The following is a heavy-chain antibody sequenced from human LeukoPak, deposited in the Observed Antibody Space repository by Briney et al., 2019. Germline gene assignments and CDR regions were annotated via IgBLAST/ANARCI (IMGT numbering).Heavy chain of an antibody. CDR1: GGSFSGYY. J-gene: IGHJ4*02. V-gene: IGHV4-34*01. CDR2: INHSGSI. CDR3: ARGRFLRAGGSSAPTRAYYFDY. D-gene: IGHD2-15*01. Sequence: SETLSLTCAVYGGSFSGYYWSWIRQPPGKGLEWIGEINHSGSINYNPSLKSRVTISVDTSKNQFSLKLSSVTAADTAVYYCARGRFLRAGGSSAPTRAYYFDYWGQGTLVTVSS.